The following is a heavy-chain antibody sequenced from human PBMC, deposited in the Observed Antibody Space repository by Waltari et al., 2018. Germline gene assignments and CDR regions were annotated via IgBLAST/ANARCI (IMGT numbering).Heavy chain of an antibody. V-gene: IGHV3-53*01. J-gene: IGHJ4*02. CDR2: IDSGVTT. CDR1: GLTVSRNY. Sequence: EVQLVESGGGLIQPGGSLRLSCEASGLTVSRNYMSWGRQAPGKGQEWLSAIDSGVTTFYADSVKGRFYISIDNSENTLYLQMNSLRVDDTAVYYCARDDSYGQFMRFDFWGQGTVVTVSS. D-gene: IGHD5-18*01. CDR3: ARDDSYGQFMRFDF.